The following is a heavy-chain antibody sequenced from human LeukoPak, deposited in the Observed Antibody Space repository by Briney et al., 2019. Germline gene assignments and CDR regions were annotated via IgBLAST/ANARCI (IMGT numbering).Heavy chain of an antibody. Sequence: GGSLRLSRAASGFTFDDYAMHWVRQAPGKGLEWVSLISGDGGSTYYADSVKGRFTISSDNSKNSLYLQMNSLRTEDTALYYCAKDMGGHSYGDDAFDIWGQGTMVTVSS. CDR1: GFTFDDYA. CDR2: ISGDGGST. V-gene: IGHV3-43*02. D-gene: IGHD5-18*01. J-gene: IGHJ3*02. CDR3: AKDMGGHSYGDDAFDI.